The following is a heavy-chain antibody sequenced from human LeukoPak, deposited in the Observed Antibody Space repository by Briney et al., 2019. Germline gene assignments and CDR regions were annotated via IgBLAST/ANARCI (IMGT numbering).Heavy chain of an antibody. D-gene: IGHD6-6*01. CDR1: GGSISSYY. J-gene: IGHJ4*02. CDR3: ARGIAARHDY. Sequence: SGTLSLTCTVPGGSISSYYWGWIGQPPGRGREGMGYIYYIGSTYYNPSLKSRVTISVDTSKNQFSLKLSSVTAADTAVYYCARGIAARHDYWGQGTLVTVSS. V-gene: IGHV4-59*01. CDR2: IYYIGST.